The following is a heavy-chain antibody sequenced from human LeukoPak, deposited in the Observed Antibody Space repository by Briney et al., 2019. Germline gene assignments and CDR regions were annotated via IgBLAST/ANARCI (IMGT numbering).Heavy chain of an antibody. J-gene: IGHJ4*02. CDR1: GFTFSRTG. CDR3: ARDAGSWWPFDY. D-gene: IGHD2-15*01. CDR2: ISGDGENK. V-gene: IGHV3-23*01. Sequence: GGSLRLSCAASGFTFSRTGMGWVRQAPGEGLEWVSTISGDGENKHYADFVKGRFTISRDNSRNTLSLQMNSLRVEDTAVYFCARDAGSWWPFDYWGQGALVTVSS.